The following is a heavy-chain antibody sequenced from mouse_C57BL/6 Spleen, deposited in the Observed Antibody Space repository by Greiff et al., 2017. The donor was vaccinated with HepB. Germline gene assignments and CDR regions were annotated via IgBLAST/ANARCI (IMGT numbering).Heavy chain of an antibody. J-gene: IGHJ2*01. CDR3: ARYGNYSYYFDY. D-gene: IGHD2-1*01. V-gene: IGHV1-81*01. CDR2: IYPRSGNT. Sequence: VKLMESGAELARPGASVKLSCKASGYTFTSYGISWVKQRTGQGLEWIGEIYPRSGNTYYNEKFKGKATLTADKSSSTAYMELRSLTSEDSAVYFCARYGNYSYYFDYWGQGTTLTVSS. CDR1: GYTFTSYG.